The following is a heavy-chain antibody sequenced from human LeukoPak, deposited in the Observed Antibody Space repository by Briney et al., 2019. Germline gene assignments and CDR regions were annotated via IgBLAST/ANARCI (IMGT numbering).Heavy chain of an antibody. Sequence: PGESLRLSCAASGFTFSSYAMTWAHQAPGRGLEWVSTIGATVGKTHYADSVKGRFTISRDNSKNTMYLQMDSLRAEDTAVYYCAKWADYWGQGTLVTVSS. J-gene: IGHJ4*02. CDR3: AKWADY. CDR2: IGATVGKT. CDR1: GFTFSSYA. V-gene: IGHV3-23*01.